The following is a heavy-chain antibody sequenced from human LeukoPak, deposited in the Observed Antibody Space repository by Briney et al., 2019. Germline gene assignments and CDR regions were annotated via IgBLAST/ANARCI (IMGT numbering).Heavy chain of an antibody. D-gene: IGHD1-26*01. Sequence: GGSLRLSCAASGFTFSSYGMSWVRQAPGKGLEWVSGLSGSGGTTYYVDSVKGRFTISRDNSKNTLYLQMNSLRAEDTAVYYCAKDRVGAMLYFDYWGQGSLVTVSS. CDR2: LSGSGGTT. V-gene: IGHV3-23*01. CDR3: AKDRVGAMLYFDY. J-gene: IGHJ4*02. CDR1: GFTFSSYG.